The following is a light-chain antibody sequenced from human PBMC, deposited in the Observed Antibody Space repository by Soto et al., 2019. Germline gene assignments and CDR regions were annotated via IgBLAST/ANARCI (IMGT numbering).Light chain of an antibody. CDR3: QVWESYSDVP. CDR2: EDT. Sequence: SYELTQPPSVSVAPGQTASITCLGDNIGIRSVDWYQQKPGQAPVLVLYEDTDRPPGIPDRFSGSNSGNTATLTISRVEAGDDADYYCQVWESYSDVPFGGGTKLTVL. V-gene: IGLV3-21*02. J-gene: IGLJ2*01. CDR1: NIGIRS.